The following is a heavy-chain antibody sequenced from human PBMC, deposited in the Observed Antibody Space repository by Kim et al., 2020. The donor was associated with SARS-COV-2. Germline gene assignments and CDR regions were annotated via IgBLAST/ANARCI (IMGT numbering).Heavy chain of an antibody. CDR3: VKDIQCSGGSCWSPRVFDY. D-gene: IGHD2-15*01. V-gene: IGHV3-64D*06. Sequence: GGSLRLSCSASGFTFSSYAMHWVRQAPGKGLEYVSAISSNGGSTYYADSVKGRFTISRDNSKNTLYLQMSSLRAEDTAVYYCVKDIQCSGGSCWSPRVFDYWGQGTLVTVSS. J-gene: IGHJ4*02. CDR2: ISSNGGST. CDR1: GFTFSSYA.